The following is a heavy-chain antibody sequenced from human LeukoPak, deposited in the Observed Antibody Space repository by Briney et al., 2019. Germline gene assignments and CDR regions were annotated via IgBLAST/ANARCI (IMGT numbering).Heavy chain of an antibody. V-gene: IGHV3-15*01. CDR3: VRDQYCASSSCPGAFNL. J-gene: IGHJ3*01. Sequence: GGSLRLSCAASGFSINYDWMSWVRQAPGKGLEWVGRIKSKTDGGTTEYAAPVKGRFTISRDDSRNTLYLQMSSLKSEDTAVYYCVRDQYCASSSCPGAFNLWGQGTVVTVSS. CDR2: IKSKTDGGTT. D-gene: IGHD2-2*01. CDR1: GFSINYDW.